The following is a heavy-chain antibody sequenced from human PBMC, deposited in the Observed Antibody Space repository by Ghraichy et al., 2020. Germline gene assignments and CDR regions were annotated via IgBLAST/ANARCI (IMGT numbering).Heavy chain of an antibody. CDR3: AREIAARYQS. J-gene: IGHJ5*02. CDR1: GFTFSSYS. CDR2: ISSSSSYI. V-gene: IGHV3-21*01. D-gene: IGHD6-6*01. Sequence: GGSLRLSCAASGFTFSSYSMNWVRQAPGKGLEWVSSISSSSSYIYYADSVKGRFTISRDNAKNSLYLQMNSLRSEDTAVYYCAREIAARYQSWGQGTLVTVSS.